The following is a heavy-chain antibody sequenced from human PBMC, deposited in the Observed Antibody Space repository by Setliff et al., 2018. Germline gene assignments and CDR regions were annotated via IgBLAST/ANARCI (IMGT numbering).Heavy chain of an antibody. D-gene: IGHD3-22*01. J-gene: IGHJ6*03. V-gene: IGHV4-59*08. CDR1: GDSINNNY. Sequence: PSETLSLTCTVSGDSINNNYWSWIRQPPGKGLEWIGHIYYSGGTNYNPSLKSRVTISLDSSKTQFSLKLSSVTAADTAVYYCARAMYSAGYYGGGYSYYYMDVWGRGTTVTVSS. CDR3: ARAMYSAGYYGGGYSYYYMDV. CDR2: IYYSGGT.